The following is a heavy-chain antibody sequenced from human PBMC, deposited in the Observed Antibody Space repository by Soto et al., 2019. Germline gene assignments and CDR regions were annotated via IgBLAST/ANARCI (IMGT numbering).Heavy chain of an antibody. CDR3: ARHTDYYGPLLTFDP. CDR2: IYYSGST. V-gene: IGHV4-59*08. D-gene: IGHD3-10*01. CDR1: GGSISSYY. J-gene: IGHJ5*02. Sequence: ASETLSLTCTVSGGSISSYYWSWIRQPPGKGLEWIGYIYYSGSTNYNPSLKSRVTISVDTSKNQFSLKLSSVTAADTAVYYCARHTDYYGPLLTFDPWGQGTLVTVSS.